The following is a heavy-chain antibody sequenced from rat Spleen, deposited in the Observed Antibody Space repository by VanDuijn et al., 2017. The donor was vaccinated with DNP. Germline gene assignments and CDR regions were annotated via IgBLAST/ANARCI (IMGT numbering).Heavy chain of an antibody. CDR1: GYSITSNFR. Sequence: EVQLQESGPGLVKPSQSLSLTCSVTGYSITSNFRWSWIRKFPGNKLEWMGYINGAGNTNYNPSLKSRISITQNTSKNHFFLQVNSVRNEDTATYYCAIQLGVFDYWGQGVMVIVSS. CDR2: INGAGNT. D-gene: IGHD5-1*01. CDR3: AIQLGVFDY. J-gene: IGHJ2*01. V-gene: IGHV3-3*01.